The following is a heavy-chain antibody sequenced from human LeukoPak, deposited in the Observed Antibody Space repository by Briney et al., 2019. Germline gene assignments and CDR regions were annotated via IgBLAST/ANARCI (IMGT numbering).Heavy chain of an antibody. CDR3: ARAKRGTPVPISYYYYAMDV. J-gene: IGHJ6*02. V-gene: IGHV3-23*01. D-gene: IGHD6-19*01. CDR1: GFTFSPYA. Sequence: GGSLRLSCAASGFTFSPYAMNWVRQAPGKGLEWGSGISGNGGSTHYVDSVKGRFTISRDNSDNTLYLQMDSLRVDDTAVYFCARAKRGTPVPISYYYYAMDVWGQGTTVSVSS. CDR2: ISGNGGST.